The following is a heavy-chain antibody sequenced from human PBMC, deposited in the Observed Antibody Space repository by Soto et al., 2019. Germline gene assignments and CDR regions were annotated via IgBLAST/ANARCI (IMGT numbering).Heavy chain of an antibody. V-gene: IGHV1-46*03. D-gene: IGHD1-26*01. J-gene: IGHJ4*02. CDR1: GYTFTRQN. CDR2: INPSIGTT. Sequence: ASVKVSCQASGYTFTRQNMHWVRQAPGQGLEWMGVINPSIGTTTYAQKFQGRVTMTSDTSTSSVYMEVSSLRSEDTAVYYCISTLGARFDYWGQGTLVTVSS. CDR3: ISTLGARFDY.